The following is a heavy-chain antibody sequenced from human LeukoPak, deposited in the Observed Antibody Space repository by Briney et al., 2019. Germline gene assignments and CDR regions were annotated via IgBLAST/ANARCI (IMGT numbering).Heavy chain of an antibody. CDR2: IYYSGST. CDR3: AARVLWFGETIDY. D-gene: IGHD3-10*01. V-gene: IGHV4-39*01. Sequence: SETLSLTCTVSGGSISSSSYYWGWIRQPPWKGLEWIGSIYYSGSTYYNPSLKSRVTISVDTSKNQFSLKLSSVTAADTAVYYCAARVLWFGETIDYWGQGTLVTVSS. CDR1: GGSISSSSYY. J-gene: IGHJ4*02.